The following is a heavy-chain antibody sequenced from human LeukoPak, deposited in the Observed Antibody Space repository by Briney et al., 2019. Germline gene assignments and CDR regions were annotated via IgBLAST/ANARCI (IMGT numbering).Heavy chain of an antibody. V-gene: IGHV4-59*01. CDR2: IYYSGST. CDR3: ARVTGYIIEDYFDY. CDR1: GGSISNYY. Sequence: SETLSLTCTVSGGSISNYYWSWIRQPPGKGLEWIGYIYYSGSTNYNPSLKSRVTISVDTSKKQFSLKLSSVTAADTAVYYCARVTGYIIEDYFDYWGQGTLVTVSS. D-gene: IGHD6-13*01. J-gene: IGHJ4*02.